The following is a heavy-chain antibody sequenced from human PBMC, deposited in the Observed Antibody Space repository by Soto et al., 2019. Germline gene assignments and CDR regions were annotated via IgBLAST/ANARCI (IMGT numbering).Heavy chain of an antibody. CDR1: GITFGRFA. CDR2: ISGNGDET. Sequence: EVRLLESGGGLVQPGGSLRLSCAVSGITFGRFAMTWVRQAPGEGLEWVSTISGNGDETFYADSGKGRFTISRDNSRNTVFLHMNSLRVEDTAIYYCAKGGHASPFDYWGLGTLVTVSS. V-gene: IGHV3-23*01. D-gene: IGHD5-12*01. J-gene: IGHJ4*02. CDR3: AKGGHASPFDY.